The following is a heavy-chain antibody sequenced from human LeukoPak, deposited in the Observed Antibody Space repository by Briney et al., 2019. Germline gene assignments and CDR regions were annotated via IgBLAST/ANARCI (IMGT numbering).Heavy chain of an antibody. D-gene: IGHD1-26*01. CDR2: LFGNGGT. CDR1: GGSMSSDY. V-gene: IGHV4-59*08. CDR3: ARQTAKKWDLPGSFDY. Sequence: PSETLSPTCSVSGGSMSSDYWSWIRQSPGKGLEWIGRLFGNGGTNYSPSFQRRATMTVDTSTRRLSLRLNSVTAADTAVYYCARQTAKKWDLPGSFDYWGQGILVTVSS. J-gene: IGHJ4*02.